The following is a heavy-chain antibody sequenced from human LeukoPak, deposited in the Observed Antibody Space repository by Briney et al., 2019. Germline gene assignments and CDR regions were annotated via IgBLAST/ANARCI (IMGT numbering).Heavy chain of an antibody. Sequence: GASVKVSCKASGYTFTGYYVHWVRQAPGQGLEWMGWINPNRGGGTNYAQKFKGSVTMTRDTSISTAYIELNRLRSDDTAVYYCAREVGRYSVAYDLWGQGTLVTVSS. CDR1: GYTFTGYY. J-gene: IGHJ4*02. D-gene: IGHD3/OR15-3a*01. CDR3: AREVGRYSVAYDL. V-gene: IGHV1-2*02. CDR2: INPNRGGGT.